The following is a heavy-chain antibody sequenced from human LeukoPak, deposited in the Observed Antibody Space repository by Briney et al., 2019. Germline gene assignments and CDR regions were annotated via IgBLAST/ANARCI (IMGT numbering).Heavy chain of an antibody. J-gene: IGHJ4*02. Sequence: SGGSLRLSCAASGFTFSSYSMNWVRQAPGKGLEWVSYISSSSSTIYYADSVKGRFTISRDNAKNSLYLQMNSLRAEDTAVYYCARAGTLLWFSYYFDYWGQGTLVTVSS. V-gene: IGHV3-48*04. CDR1: GFTFSSYS. CDR2: ISSSSSTI. D-gene: IGHD3-10*01. CDR3: ARAGTLLWFSYYFDY.